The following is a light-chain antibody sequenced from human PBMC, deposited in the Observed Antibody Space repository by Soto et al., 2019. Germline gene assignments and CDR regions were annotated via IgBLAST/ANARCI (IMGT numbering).Light chain of an antibody. CDR1: QDISRW. Sequence: DIQMTQSPATLSASVGDRVSITCRASQDISRWLAWYQQKPGKAPKVLIWDASSLQRGVPSRFTGSGSGTEFTLTINGLQPDDFATYYCQQYSSRSTFGQGTKVDI. CDR2: DAS. J-gene: IGKJ1*01. V-gene: IGKV1-5*01. CDR3: QQYSSRST.